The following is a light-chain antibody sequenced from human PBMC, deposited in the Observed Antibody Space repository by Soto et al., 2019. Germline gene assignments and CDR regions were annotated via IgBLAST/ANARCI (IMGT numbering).Light chain of an antibody. CDR1: ISNIGGNS. Sequence: VLTQPPSVSAAPGPTVTISCSGSISNIGGNSVSWYQQLPVTAPKLLIYDDNKRPSGIPDRFSGSKSGTSATLGITGFQTGDEADYYCGSWDSSLSDYVFKTGTKV. V-gene: IGLV1-51*01. CDR3: GSWDSSLSDYV. J-gene: IGLJ1*01. CDR2: DDN.